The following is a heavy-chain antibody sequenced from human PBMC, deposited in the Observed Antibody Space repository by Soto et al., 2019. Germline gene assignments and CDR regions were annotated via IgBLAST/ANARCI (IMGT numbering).Heavy chain of an antibody. J-gene: IGHJ4*02. CDR2: ISGRGGST. CDR3: AKDPYDSSGYLYYFDY. V-gene: IGHV3-23*01. D-gene: IGHD3-22*01. Sequence: GGSLSLSCAASGFPFSGYYVSWIRQAPGKGLEWVSAISGRGGSTYYAGSVKGRFTISRDNSKNTLYLQMNSLRAEVTAVYYCAKDPYDSSGYLYYFDYWGQGTLVTVSS. CDR1: GFPFSGYY.